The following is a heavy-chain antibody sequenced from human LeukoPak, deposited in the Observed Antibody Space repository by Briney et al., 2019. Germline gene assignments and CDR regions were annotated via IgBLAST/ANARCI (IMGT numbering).Heavy chain of an antibody. J-gene: IGHJ4*02. V-gene: IGHV4-59*01. CDR2: IYYSGST. D-gene: IGHD2-15*01. CDR1: GGPISTLY. Sequence: SETLSLTCTVSGGPISTLYWSWIRQAPGKGLEYIGYIYYSGSTNYNPSLESRVTLSVDTSQNQFSLILSSVTAADTAVYYCARGPTSYYCESWGQGTLVTVSS. CDR3: ARGPTSYYCES.